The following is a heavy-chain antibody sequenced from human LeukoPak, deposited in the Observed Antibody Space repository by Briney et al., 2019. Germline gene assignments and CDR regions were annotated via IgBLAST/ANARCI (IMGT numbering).Heavy chain of an antibody. D-gene: IGHD3-22*01. CDR1: GFTFTSSA. V-gene: IGHV1-58*02. J-gene: IGHJ4*02. CDR3: AADDYDSSGHYAKLY. Sequence: SVKVSCKASGFTFTSSAMQWVRQARGQRLEWIGWIVVGSGNTNYAQKFQERVTITRDMSTSTAYMELSSLRSEDTAVYYCAADDYDSSGHYAKLYWGQGTLVTVSS. CDR2: IVVGSGNT.